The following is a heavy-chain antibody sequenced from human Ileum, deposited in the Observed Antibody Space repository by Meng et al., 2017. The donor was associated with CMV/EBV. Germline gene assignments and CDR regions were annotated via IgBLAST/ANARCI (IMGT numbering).Heavy chain of an antibody. CDR2: ISHIDTTT. Sequence: CAASGFTFSSYTMAWVRQAPGKGLEWVSGISHIDTTTYFASSVKGRFSISSDNSKNTLYLQMNSVRAEDTAVYYCARHSSNWRQIDYWGQGTLVTVSS. J-gene: IGHJ4*02. V-gene: IGHV3-23*01. D-gene: IGHD6-13*01. CDR1: GFTFSSYT. CDR3: ARHSSNWRQIDY.